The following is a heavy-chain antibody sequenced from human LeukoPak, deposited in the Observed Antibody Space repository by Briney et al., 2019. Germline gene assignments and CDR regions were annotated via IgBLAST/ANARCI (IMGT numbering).Heavy chain of an antibody. D-gene: IGHD6-13*01. Sequence: ASMKVSCKASGYTFTGYYMHWVRQAPGQGLEWMGWINPNSGGTNYAQKFQGRVTMTRDTSISTAYMELSRLRSDDTAVYYCARVFSHCRSCFDYWGQGTLVTVSS. V-gene: IGHV1-2*02. J-gene: IGHJ4*02. CDR1: GYTFTGYY. CDR2: INPNSGGT. CDR3: ARVFSHCRSCFDY.